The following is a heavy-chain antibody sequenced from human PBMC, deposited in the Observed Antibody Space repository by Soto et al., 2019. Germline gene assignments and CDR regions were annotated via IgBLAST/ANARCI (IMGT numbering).Heavy chain of an antibody. D-gene: IGHD6-13*01. CDR2: IYYSGST. CDR1: GGSISSYY. Sequence: SETLSLTCAVSGGSISSYYWSWVRQPPGKGLEWIGYIYYSGSTNYNPSLESRVTISVDTSKNQFSLKLNSVTAADTAVYYCARGGLVSAGTLDYWGQGTLVTVSS. V-gene: IGHV4-59*01. J-gene: IGHJ4*02. CDR3: ARGGLVSAGTLDY.